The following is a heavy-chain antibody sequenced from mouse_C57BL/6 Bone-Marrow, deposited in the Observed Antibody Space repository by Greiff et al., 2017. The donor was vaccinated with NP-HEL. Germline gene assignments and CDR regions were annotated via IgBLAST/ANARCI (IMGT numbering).Heavy chain of an antibody. V-gene: IGHV8-12*01. Sequence: QVTLNESGPGILQSSQTLSLTCSFSGFSLSTSGLGVSWIRQPSGKGLEWLAHIYWDVDTRYNPSLKSRLTISKDTSRNQVFLKITSVDTADTATYYCARVIYLGNAMDYWGQGTSVTVSS. D-gene: IGHD2-1*01. CDR1: GFSLSTSGLG. J-gene: IGHJ4*01. CDR2: IYWDVDT. CDR3: ARVIYLGNAMDY.